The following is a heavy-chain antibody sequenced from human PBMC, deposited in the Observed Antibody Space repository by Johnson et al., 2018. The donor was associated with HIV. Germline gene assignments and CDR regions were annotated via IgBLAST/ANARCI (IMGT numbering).Heavy chain of an antibody. J-gene: IGHJ3*02. CDR2: ISYDGTKK. V-gene: IGHV3-30*04. Sequence: QVQLVESGGGVVQPGRSLRLSCAASGFTFSSYAMHWVRQAPGKGLEWVAVISYDGTKKDYGGSVKGRFTISRDNSKNTLYLQMNNLRVEDMAMYYCARSVARGQWLADGYIWGQGTTVTVSS. CDR1: GFTFSSYA. D-gene: IGHD6-19*01. CDR3: ARSVARGQWLADGYI.